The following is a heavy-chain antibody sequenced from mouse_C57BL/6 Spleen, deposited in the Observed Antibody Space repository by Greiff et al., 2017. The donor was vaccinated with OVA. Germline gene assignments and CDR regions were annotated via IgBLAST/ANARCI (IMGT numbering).Heavy chain of an antibody. CDR3: AREDSYYAMDD. V-gene: IGHV5-17*01. CDR1: GFTFSDYG. J-gene: IGHJ4*01. CDR2: ISSGSSTL. Sequence: EVMLVESGGGLVKPGGSLTLSCAASGFTFSDYGLHWVRQAPEKGLEWVAYISSGSSTLYYADTEKGRFTISRDNGKNTLFLQMTSLRSEDTAMYYCAREDSYYAMDDCGKGTSVTVSS.